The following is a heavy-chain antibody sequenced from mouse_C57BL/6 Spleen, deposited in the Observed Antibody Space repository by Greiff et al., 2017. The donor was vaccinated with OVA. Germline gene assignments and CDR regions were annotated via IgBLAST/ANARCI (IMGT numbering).Heavy chain of an antibody. CDR1: GFTFSSYA. CDR3: TRDRDSSGPFAY. J-gene: IGHJ3*01. Sequence: DVKLVESGAGLVKPGGSLKLSCAASGFTFSSYAMSWVRQTPEKRLEWVAYISSGDDYIYYADTVKGRFTISRDNARNTLYLQMSSLKSEDTAMYYCTRDRDSSGPFAYWGQGTLVTVSA. D-gene: IGHD3-2*02. CDR2: ISSGDDYI. V-gene: IGHV5-9-1*02.